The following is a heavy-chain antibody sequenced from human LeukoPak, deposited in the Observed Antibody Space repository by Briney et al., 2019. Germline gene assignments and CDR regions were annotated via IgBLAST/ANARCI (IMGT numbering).Heavy chain of an antibody. CDR1: GGSISSSSYY. CDR2: IYYSGST. CDR3: ARHSNYWYYFDY. D-gene: IGHD4-11*01. V-gene: IGHV4-39*01. J-gene: IGHJ4*02. Sequence: SRTLSLTCTVSGGSISSSSYYWGWIRQPPGKGLEWIGSIYYSGSTYYNPSLKSRVTISVDTSKNQFSLKLSSVTAADTAVYYCARHSNYWYYFDYWGQGTLVTVSS.